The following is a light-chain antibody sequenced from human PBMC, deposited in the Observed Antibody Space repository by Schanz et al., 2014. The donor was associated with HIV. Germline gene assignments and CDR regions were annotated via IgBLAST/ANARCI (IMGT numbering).Light chain of an antibody. CDR2: DND. CDR1: GSNIGSNY. CDR3: AAWDGGLSVGV. J-gene: IGLJ1*01. V-gene: IGLV1-51*01. Sequence: QSVLTQPPSVSAAPGQKVTISCSGSGSNIGSNYVSWYQQLPGTAPKLLIYDNDKRPSGVPDRFSGSKSGTSATLGITGLQIGDEADYYCAAWDGGLSVGVFRTGTKLTVL.